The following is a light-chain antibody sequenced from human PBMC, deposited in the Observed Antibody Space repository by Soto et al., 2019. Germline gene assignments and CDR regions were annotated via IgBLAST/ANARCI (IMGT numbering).Light chain of an antibody. CDR2: DVT. Sequence: QSALTQPRSVSGSPGQSVTISCTGTSGDVGAYDRVSWYQHHPTKAPKLIIYDVTNRPSGVPYRFSGSTSGSTASLTISGLQAEDEADYYCCSHSGGSSWVFGGGTKLTVL. J-gene: IGLJ3*02. CDR3: CSHSGGSSWV. V-gene: IGLV2-11*01. CDR1: SGDVGAYDR.